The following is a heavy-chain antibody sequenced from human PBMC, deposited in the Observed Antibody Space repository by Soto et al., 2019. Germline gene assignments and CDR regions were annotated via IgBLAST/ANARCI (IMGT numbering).Heavy chain of an antibody. D-gene: IGHD5-18*01. Sequence: QVQLVQSGAEVKKPGASVRVSCKASGYTFTSDGVSWVRQAPGQGLELMGWISAYNGNTKYAQKLQGRLTMTTDTSPRTAFMELRSLRSDDATIDFCARHPPPPVDTAQRVDFWGQGTVVTVSS. V-gene: IGHV1-18*04. CDR3: ARHPPPPVDTAQRVDF. CDR2: ISAYNGNT. J-gene: IGHJ4*02. CDR1: GYTFTSDG.